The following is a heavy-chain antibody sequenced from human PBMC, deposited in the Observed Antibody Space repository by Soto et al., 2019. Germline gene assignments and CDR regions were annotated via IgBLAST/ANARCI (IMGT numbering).Heavy chain of an antibody. J-gene: IGHJ4*02. CDR3: ARVSAYCGGDCYSGIFDY. CDR1: GGSISSGGYY. CDR2: IYYSGST. V-gene: IGHV4-31*03. D-gene: IGHD2-21*02. Sequence: SETLSLTCTVSGGSISSGGYYWSWIRQHPGKGLEWIGYIYYSGSTNYNPSLKSRVTISVDTSKNQFSLKLSSVTAADTAVYYCARVSAYCGGDCYSGIFDYWGQGTLVTVSS.